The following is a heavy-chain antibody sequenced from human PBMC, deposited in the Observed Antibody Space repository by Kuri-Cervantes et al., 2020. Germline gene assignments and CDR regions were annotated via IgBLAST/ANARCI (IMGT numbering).Heavy chain of an antibody. D-gene: IGHD2-2*01. Sequence: SQTLSLTCAVYGGSFSGYYWTWIRQPPGKGLEWIGGLDDVRSPNYNPSLKSRVTISIDTSKNQFSLNLSSVTAADTAMYYCARHAGYCSRTSCVGYYYYMDVWGKGTTVTVSS. J-gene: IGHJ6*03. CDR1: GGSFSGYY. V-gene: IGHV4-34*01. CDR2: LDDVRSP. CDR3: ARHAGYCSRTSCVGYYYYMDV.